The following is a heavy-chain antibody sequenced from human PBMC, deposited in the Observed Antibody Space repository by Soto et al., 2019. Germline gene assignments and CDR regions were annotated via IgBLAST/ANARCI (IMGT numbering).Heavy chain of an antibody. V-gene: IGHV3-9*01. CDR1: GFTFDDYA. J-gene: IGHJ5*02. Sequence: EVQLVESGGALVQPGRSLRVSCEASGFTFDDYAMHWVRQAPGKGLEWVSGITWNSGSIGYADSVKGRFTISRDNAKNSLYLQMNSLRAEDTALYYCAKGLGEAWGQGTLVNVSS. CDR2: ITWNSGSI. CDR3: AKGLGEA. D-gene: IGHD3-16*01.